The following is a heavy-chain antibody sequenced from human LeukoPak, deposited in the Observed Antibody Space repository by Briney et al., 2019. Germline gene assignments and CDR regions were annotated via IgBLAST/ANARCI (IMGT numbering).Heavy chain of an antibody. CDR2: IWYDGSNK. CDR1: GFIFSNYG. Sequence: GGSLRLSCAASGFIFSNYGMHWVRQAPGKGLEWVAVIWYDGSNKYYADSVKGRFTISRDNSKNMVYLEMNSLRAEDTAVYYCARDPSLRVTLDYWGQGTLVTVSS. CDR3: ARDPSLRVTLDY. V-gene: IGHV3-33*01. D-gene: IGHD5/OR15-5a*01. J-gene: IGHJ4*02.